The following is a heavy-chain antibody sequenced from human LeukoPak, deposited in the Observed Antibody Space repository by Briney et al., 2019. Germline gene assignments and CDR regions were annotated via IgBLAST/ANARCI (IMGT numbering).Heavy chain of an antibody. V-gene: IGHV3-53*01. CDR2: IYSGGST. CDR3: ARAPQRIYYDSSGYVN. J-gene: IGHJ4*02. D-gene: IGHD3-22*01. Sequence: GGSLRLSCAASGFTVSSNYMSWVRQAPGKGLEWVSVIYSGGSTYYADSVKGRFTISRDNSKNTLYLQMNSLRAEDTAVYYCARAPQRIYYDSSGYVNWGQGTLVTVSS. CDR1: GFTVSSNY.